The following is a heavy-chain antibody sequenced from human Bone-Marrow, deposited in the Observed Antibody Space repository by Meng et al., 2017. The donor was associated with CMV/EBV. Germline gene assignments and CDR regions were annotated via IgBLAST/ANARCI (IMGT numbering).Heavy chain of an antibody. CDR2: IKQDGSEK. D-gene: IGHD3-3*01. J-gene: IGHJ6*02. CDR1: GFTFSSYW. V-gene: IGHV3-7*01. CDR3: ARVDYDFWSGSYYYYGMAV. Sequence: GESLKISCAASGFTFSSYWMSWVRQAPGKGLEWVANIKQDGSEKYYVDSVKGRFTISRDNAKNSLYLQMNSLRAEDTAVYYCARVDYDFWSGSYYYYGMAVWGPGTTVTVAS.